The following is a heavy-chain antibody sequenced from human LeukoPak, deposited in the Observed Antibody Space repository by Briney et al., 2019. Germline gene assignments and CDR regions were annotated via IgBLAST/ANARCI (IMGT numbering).Heavy chain of an antibody. CDR3: ARGYCSGGSCYFDY. V-gene: IGHV4-59*01. CDR1: GGSISSYY. Sequence: PSETLSLTCTVSGGSISSYYWSWIRQPPGKGLERIGYIYYSGSTNYNPSLKSRVTISVDTSKNQFSLKLSSVTAADTAVYYCARGYCSGGSCYFDYWGQGTLVTVSS. D-gene: IGHD2-15*01. CDR2: IYYSGST. J-gene: IGHJ4*02.